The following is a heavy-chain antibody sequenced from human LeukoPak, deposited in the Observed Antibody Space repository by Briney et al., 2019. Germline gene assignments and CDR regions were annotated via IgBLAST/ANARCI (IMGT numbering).Heavy chain of an antibody. CDR3: ARTSGLSLAVSRAYYFDY. CDR2: ISSSGSTI. V-gene: IGHV3-48*03. CDR1: GFTFSSYE. Sequence: GGSLRLSCAASGFTFSSYEMNWVRQAPGKGLEWVSYISSSGSTIYYADSVKGRFTISRDNAKNSLYLQMNSLRAEDTAVYYCARTSGLSLAVSRAYYFDYWGQGTLVTVSS. D-gene: IGHD2-15*01. J-gene: IGHJ4*02.